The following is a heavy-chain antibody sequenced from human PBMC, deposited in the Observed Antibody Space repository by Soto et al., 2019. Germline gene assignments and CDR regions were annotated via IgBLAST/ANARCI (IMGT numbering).Heavy chain of an antibody. Sequence: SETLSLTCIVSGGSISYYYWSWVRQTPGKGLEWIGYIYYGWNTNYNPSLKSRVTISVDTSKNQFSLKLISVTAADTAVYYCARDREYYESSGLYFDYWGQGTLVTAPQ. CDR3: ARDREYYESSGLYFDY. CDR2: IYYGWNT. D-gene: IGHD3-22*01. J-gene: IGHJ4*02. V-gene: IGHV4-59*01. CDR1: GGSISYYY.